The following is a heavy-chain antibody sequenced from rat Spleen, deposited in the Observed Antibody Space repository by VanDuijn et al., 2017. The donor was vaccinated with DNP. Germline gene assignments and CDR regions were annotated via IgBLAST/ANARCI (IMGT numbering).Heavy chain of an antibody. J-gene: IGHJ4*01. D-gene: IGHD1-1*01. CDR2: ITTGGSNT. CDR1: GFTFSNFG. CDR3: VREDYYGTSGALDP. V-gene: IGHV5S13*01. Sequence: EVRLVESGGGLVQPGRSLKLSCTASGFTFSNFGMAWVRQAPTKGLEWVASITTGGSNTYYRDSVQGRFTVSRDNARTTQYLQMDSLRSEDTATYYCVREDYYGTSGALDPWGQGTSVTVSS.